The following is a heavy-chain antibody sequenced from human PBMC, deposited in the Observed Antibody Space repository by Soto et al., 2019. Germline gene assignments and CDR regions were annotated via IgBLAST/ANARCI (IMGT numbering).Heavy chain of an antibody. CDR3: ARVPLAATIDY. CDR1: GGSFSGYF. D-gene: IGHD6-13*01. Sequence: SETLSLTCAVYGGSFSGYFWNWIRRPPGKGLEWIGEVNHSGSTNYNPSLKNRVTISVDTSKNQFSLKVSSVTAADTAVYYCARVPLAATIDYWGQGTPVTVSS. CDR2: VNHSGST. J-gene: IGHJ4*02. V-gene: IGHV4-34*01.